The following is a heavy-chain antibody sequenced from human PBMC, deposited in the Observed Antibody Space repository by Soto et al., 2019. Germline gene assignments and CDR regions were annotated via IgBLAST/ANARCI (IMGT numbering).Heavy chain of an antibody. CDR1: GYTFTSYG. Sequence: QVQLVQSGAEVKKPGASVKVSCKASGYTFTSYGISWVRQAPGQGLEWMGWFSAYNGNTNYAQKLQGRVTMTTDTSTSTAYMELRSLRSDDTAVYYCGRVSLRQQLATYFDYWGQGTLVTVSS. J-gene: IGHJ4*02. CDR3: GRVSLRQQLATYFDY. CDR2: FSAYNGNT. D-gene: IGHD6-13*01. V-gene: IGHV1-18*04.